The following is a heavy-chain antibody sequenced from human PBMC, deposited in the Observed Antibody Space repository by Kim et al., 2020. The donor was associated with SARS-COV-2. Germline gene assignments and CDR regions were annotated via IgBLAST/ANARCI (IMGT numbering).Heavy chain of an antibody. V-gene: IGHV1-69*13. Sequence: SVKVSCKASGGTFSSYAISWVRQAPGQGLEWMGGIIPIFGTANYAQKFQGRVTITADESTSTAYMELSSLRSEDTAVYYCALINGWDTAMASFDYWGQGTLVTVSS. J-gene: IGHJ4*02. CDR3: ALINGWDTAMASFDY. CDR1: GGTFSSYA. D-gene: IGHD5-18*01. CDR2: IIPIFGTA.